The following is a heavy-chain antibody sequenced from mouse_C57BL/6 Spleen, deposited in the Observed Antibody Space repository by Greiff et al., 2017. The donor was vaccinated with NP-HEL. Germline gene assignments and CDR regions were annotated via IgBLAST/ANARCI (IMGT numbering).Heavy chain of an antibody. J-gene: IGHJ4*01. Sequence: EVKLVESGGGLVQPGGSMKLSCAASGFTFSDAWMDWVRQSPEKGLEWVAEIRNKANNHATYYAESVKGRFTISRDDSKSSVYLQMNSLRAEDTGIYYCTRVYDYDDYYAMDYWGQGTSVTVSS. CDR3: TRVYDYDDYYAMDY. V-gene: IGHV6-6*01. CDR2: IRNKANNHAT. D-gene: IGHD2-4*01. CDR1: GFTFSDAW.